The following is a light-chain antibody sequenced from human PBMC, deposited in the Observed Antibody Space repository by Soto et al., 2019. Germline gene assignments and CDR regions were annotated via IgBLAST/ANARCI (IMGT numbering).Light chain of an antibody. J-gene: IGLJ2*01. CDR1: SSDVGGYNF. V-gene: IGLV2-14*01. CDR3: SSYTSSTTRVV. CDR2: DVN. Sequence: QSALTQPASVSGSPGQSITISCTGTSSDVGGYNFVSWYQQHPGKAPKLIIYDVNNQPSGVSDRFSGSKSGNTASLTISGLQPEDEADYFCSSYTSSTTRVVFGGGTKLTVL.